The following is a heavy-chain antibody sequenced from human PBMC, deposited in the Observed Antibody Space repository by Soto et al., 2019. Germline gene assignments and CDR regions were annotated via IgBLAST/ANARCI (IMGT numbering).Heavy chain of an antibody. CDR2: INPNSGGT. D-gene: IGHD2-8*01. CDR1: GYTFTGYY. J-gene: IGHJ4*02. Sequence: QVQLVQSGAEVKKPGASVKVSCKASGYTFTGYYMHWVRQAPGQGLEWMGWINPNSGGTNYAQKFQGRVTMTRDPSISTAYMELGRLRSDDTAVYYCARGIVLMVYALRFDYWGQGTLVTVSS. V-gene: IGHV1-2*02. CDR3: ARGIVLMVYALRFDY.